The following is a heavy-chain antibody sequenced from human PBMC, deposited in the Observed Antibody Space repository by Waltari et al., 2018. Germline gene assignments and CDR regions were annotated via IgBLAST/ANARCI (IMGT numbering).Heavy chain of an antibody. CDR3: ARDANDYGGRHGMDV. Sequence: EVQLVESGGGLIQPGGSLRLSCAASGFTVSSNYMSWVRQAPGKGVEWVSVIYSGGSTYYADSVKGRFTISRDNSKNTLYLQMNSLRAEDTAVYYCARDANDYGGRHGMDVWGQGTTVTVSS. J-gene: IGHJ6*02. CDR2: IYSGGST. D-gene: IGHD4-17*01. V-gene: IGHV3-53*01. CDR1: GFTVSSNY.